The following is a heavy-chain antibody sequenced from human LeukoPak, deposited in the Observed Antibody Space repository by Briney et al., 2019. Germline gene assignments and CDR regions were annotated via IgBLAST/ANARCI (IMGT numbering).Heavy chain of an antibody. CDR3: ARDHNYDSSGYYPLDY. CDR1: GFTFSSYA. D-gene: IGHD3-22*01. CDR2: ISGSGGST. V-gene: IGHV3-23*01. J-gene: IGHJ4*02. Sequence: GGSLRLSCAASGFTFSSYAMSWVRQAPGKGLEWVSAISGSGGSTYYADSVKGRFTISRDNAKNSLYLQMNSLRAEDTAVYYCARDHNYDSSGYYPLDYWGQGTLVTVSS.